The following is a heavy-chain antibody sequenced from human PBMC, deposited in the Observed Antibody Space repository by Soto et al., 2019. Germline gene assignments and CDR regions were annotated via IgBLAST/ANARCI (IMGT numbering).Heavy chain of an antibody. V-gene: IGHV3-33*06. CDR3: ANGWGSNIRCSSFDY. CDR1: GFSFNKYG. J-gene: IGHJ4*02. Sequence: QGQLEESGGGVVQPGTSLRLSCAASGFSFNKYGMHWVRQAPGKGLEWVAVIYADGDKKYYADSVKGRFTISRDNSKNKLYLQMNSLTVEDTAVYYCANGWGSNIRCSSFDYWGQGTLVTVSS. CDR2: IYADGDKK. D-gene: IGHD2-2*01.